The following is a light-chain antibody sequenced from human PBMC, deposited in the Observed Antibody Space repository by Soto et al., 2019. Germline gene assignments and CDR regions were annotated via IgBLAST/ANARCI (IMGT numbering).Light chain of an antibody. CDR3: QHVNSYPLS. J-gene: IGKJ4*01. CDR1: QGIGSW. CDR2: TAS. V-gene: IGKV1-12*01. Sequence: IQMTQSPSSVSASVLDIFTITLRASQGIGSWLAWYQQKPRKAPKLLIYTASSLQSGVPSRFSGSGFGTDFTLTISSLQPEDFATYYCQHVNSYPLSFGGGTKVDI.